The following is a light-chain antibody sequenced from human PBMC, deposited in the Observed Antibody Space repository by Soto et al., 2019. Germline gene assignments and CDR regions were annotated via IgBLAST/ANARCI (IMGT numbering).Light chain of an antibody. J-gene: IGKJ1*01. CDR3: QQYGSSPWG. CDR1: QSVSSY. CDR2: DAS. V-gene: IGKV3-11*01. Sequence: EIVLTQSPATLSLSPGERATLSCRASQSVSSYLAWYQQKPGQAPRLLIYDASNRATGIPARFSGSGSGTDFTLTISRLEPEDFAVYYCQQYGSSPWGFGQGTKVDIK.